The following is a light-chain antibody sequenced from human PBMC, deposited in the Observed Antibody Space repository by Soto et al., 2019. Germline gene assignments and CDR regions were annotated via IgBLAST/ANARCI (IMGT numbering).Light chain of an antibody. CDR2: DVT. CDR3: ISYASINTYV. CDR1: SSDVGGYDY. J-gene: IGLJ1*01. Sequence: QSVLTQPASVSGAPGQSITIPCTGTSSDVGGYDYVSWYQQHTGKAPKLMIYDVTNRPSGVSNRFSGSKSGNTASLTISGLQAEDEADYYCISYASINTYVFGTGTKVTVL. V-gene: IGLV2-14*01.